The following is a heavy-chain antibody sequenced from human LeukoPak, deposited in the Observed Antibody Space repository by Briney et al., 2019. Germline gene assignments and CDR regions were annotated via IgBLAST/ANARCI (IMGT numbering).Heavy chain of an antibody. J-gene: IGHJ2*01. D-gene: IGHD2-8*01. V-gene: IGHV4-59*01. Sequence: SETLSLTCTVSGGSISSYYWSWIRQPPGKGLEWIGYIYYSGSTNYNPFLKSRVTISVDTSKNQFSLKLSSVTAADTAVYYCARASPNIVLMVYASYWYFDLWGRGTLVTVSS. CDR3: ARASPNIVLMVYASYWYFDL. CDR1: GGSISSYY. CDR2: IYYSGST.